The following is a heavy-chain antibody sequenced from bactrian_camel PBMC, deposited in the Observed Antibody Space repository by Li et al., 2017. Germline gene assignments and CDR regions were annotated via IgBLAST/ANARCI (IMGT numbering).Heavy chain of an antibody. V-gene: IGHV3S1*01. Sequence: QVQLVESGGGLVQPGGSLRLSCASSGLTGKSYCMAWFRQVPGKEREGIASIDTMGRSSTADSVKGRFTISRDNAKNTVYLQMDSLKSEDTAMHYCAIWNPVLFRLPDWGQGTQVTVS. J-gene: IGHJ4*01. D-gene: IGHD2*01. CDR3: AIWNPVLFRLPD. CDR1: GLTGKSYC. CDR2: IDTMGRS.